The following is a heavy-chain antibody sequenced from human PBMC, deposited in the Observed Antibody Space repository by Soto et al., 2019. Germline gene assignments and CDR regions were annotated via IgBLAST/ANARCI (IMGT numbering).Heavy chain of an antibody. Sequence: GGSLSLPCTASGFPFSDYAMTWVRQAPRKGLEWVSGIRGSGGGTSYAGSVKGRFTISRDNSKNTLYLQLNSLRAEDTATYYCARHIAARPGNYYYYGMDVWGRGTTVTVSS. CDR3: ARHIAARPGNYYYYGMDV. D-gene: IGHD6-6*01. CDR2: IRGSGGGT. J-gene: IGHJ6*02. V-gene: IGHV3-23*01. CDR1: GFPFSDYA.